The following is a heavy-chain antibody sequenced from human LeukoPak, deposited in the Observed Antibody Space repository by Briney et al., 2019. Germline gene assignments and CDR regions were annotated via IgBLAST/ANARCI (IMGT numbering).Heavy chain of an antibody. J-gene: IGHJ4*02. CDR1: GDXVSSNSAA. Sequence: SQTLSLTCAISGDXVSSNSAAWNWIRQSPSRGLEWVGRIYYRSKWYNDYAVSVTSRITINPDTSKNQFSLQLNFVTPEDTAVYYCTRATYYDILTGYGLFDYWGQGTLVTVSS. CDR2: IYYRSKWYN. V-gene: IGHV6-1*01. D-gene: IGHD3-9*01. CDR3: TRATYYDILTGYGLFDY.